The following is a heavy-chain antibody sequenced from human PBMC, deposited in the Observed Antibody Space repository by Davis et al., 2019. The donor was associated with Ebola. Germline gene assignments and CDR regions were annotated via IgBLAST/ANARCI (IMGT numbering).Heavy chain of an antibody. D-gene: IGHD2-2*01. CDR3: ARDRCSSTSCYYYYGMDV. J-gene: IGHJ6*02. CDR1: GYTFTSYA. CDR2: IIPIFGTA. V-gene: IGHV1-69*13. Sequence: AASVKVSCKASGYTFTSYAISWVRQAPGQGLEWMGGIIPIFGTANYAQKFQGRVTITADESTSTAYMELSSLRSEDTAVYYCARDRCSSTSCYYYYGMDVWGQGTTVTVSS.